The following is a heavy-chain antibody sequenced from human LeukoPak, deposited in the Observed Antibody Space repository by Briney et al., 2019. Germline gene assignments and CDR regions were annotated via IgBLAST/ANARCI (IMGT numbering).Heavy chain of an antibody. Sequence: SQTLSLTCTVSGGSISSGGDFWSWIRQSPGKGLEWIGYIYHTGSTYYDPSLKSRVSISVDRSKNQFSLKLSSVTAADTAVYYCARRYCTSTSCYHYYYYYMDVWGKGTTVTVSS. J-gene: IGHJ6*03. CDR1: GGSISSGGDF. V-gene: IGHV4-30-2*06. CDR2: IYHTGST. D-gene: IGHD2-2*01. CDR3: ARRYCTSTSCYHYYYYYMDV.